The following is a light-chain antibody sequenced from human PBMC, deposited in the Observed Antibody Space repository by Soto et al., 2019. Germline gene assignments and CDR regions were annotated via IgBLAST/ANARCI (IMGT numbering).Light chain of an antibody. CDR1: QSVLYSSNNKNY. V-gene: IGKV4-1*01. CDR2: WAS. CDR3: QQYYSSPQT. J-gene: IGKJ2*01. Sequence: DIVMTQCPDSLAVSLGERATINCKSSQSVLYSSNNKNYLAWYQQKPGQPPKLLIYWASTRESGVPDRFSGSGSGTDFTLTISSLQAEDVAVYYCQQYYSSPQTFGQGTKLEIK.